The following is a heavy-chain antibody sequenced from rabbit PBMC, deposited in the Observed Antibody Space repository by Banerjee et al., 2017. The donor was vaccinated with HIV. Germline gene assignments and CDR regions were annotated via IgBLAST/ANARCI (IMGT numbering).Heavy chain of an antibody. CDR2: ISTTTGKT. Sequence: QSLEESGGDLVKPGASLTLTCTASGFSFSSGYWMCWVRQAPGKGLEWIACISTTTGKTYYASWAKGRFTIFKTSSTTVTLQMTSLTAADTATYFCARDGSGAYRGYFDLWGPGTLVTVS. D-gene: IGHD1-1*01. V-gene: IGHV1S40*01. J-gene: IGHJ4*01. CDR3: ARDGSGAYRGYFDL. CDR1: GFSFSSGYW.